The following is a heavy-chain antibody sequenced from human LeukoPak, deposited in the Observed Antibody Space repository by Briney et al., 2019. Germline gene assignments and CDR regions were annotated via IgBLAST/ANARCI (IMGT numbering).Heavy chain of an antibody. CDR2: IYHSGST. D-gene: IGHD2-15*01. J-gene: IGHJ4*02. Sequence: SETLSLTCTVSGYSISSGYYWGWIRQPPGKGLEWIGSIYHSGSTYYNPSLKSRVTISVDTSKNQFSLKLSSVTAADTAVYYCARAGGHCSGGSCYYPYWGQGTLVTVSS. CDR1: GYSISSGYY. CDR3: ARAGGHCSGGSCYYPY. V-gene: IGHV4-38-2*02.